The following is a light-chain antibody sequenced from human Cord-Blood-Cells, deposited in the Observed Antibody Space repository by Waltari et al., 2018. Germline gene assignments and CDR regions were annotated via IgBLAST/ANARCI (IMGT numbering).Light chain of an antibody. J-gene: IGKJ1*01. V-gene: IGKV3-20*01. CDR1: QSVSSSY. CDR2: GSS. Sequence: EIVLTQSPGTLSLSPGERATLSCRASQSVSSSYLAWYQQKPGQAPRLLVYGSSSRATVSPDRFSGSGSGTDFTLTISRLEPEDVAVYYCQQYGSSPRTFGQGTKVEIK. CDR3: QQYGSSPRT.